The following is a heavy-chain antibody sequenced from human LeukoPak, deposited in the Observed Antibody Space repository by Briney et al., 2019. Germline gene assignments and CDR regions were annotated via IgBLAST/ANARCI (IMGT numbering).Heavy chain of an antibody. V-gene: IGHV1-2*02. CDR2: INPNSGGT. CDR1: GYTFTGYY. J-gene: IGHJ4*02. D-gene: IGHD3-22*01. CDR3: ARDGGHYYDSSGYEYNDY. Sequence: ASVKVSCKASGYTFTGYYMHWVRQAPGQGLEWMGWINPNSGGTNYAQKFQGRVTMTRDTSISTAYMELSRLRSDDTAVYYCARDGGHYYDSSGYEYNDYWGQGTLVTVSS.